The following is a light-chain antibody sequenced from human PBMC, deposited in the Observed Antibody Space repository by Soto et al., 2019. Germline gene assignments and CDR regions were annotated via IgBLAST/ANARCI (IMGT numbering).Light chain of an antibody. CDR1: SSDVGGYNY. CDR2: DVS. J-gene: IGLJ1*01. Sequence: QSVLTPPASVSGSPGQSITISCTGTSSDVGGYNYVSWYQHHPGKAPKLMIYDVSNRPSGVSNRFSSSNSGNTASLTISGLQPEDEADYYCCSYTTSNTRQIVFGTGTKVTVL. V-gene: IGLV2-14*03. CDR3: CSYTTSNTRQIV.